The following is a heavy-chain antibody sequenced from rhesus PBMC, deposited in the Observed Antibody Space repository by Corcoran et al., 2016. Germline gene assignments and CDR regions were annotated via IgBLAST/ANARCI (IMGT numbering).Heavy chain of an antibody. CDR1: GFPFSSYW. D-gene: IGHD3-16*01. J-gene: IGHJ3*01. V-gene: IGHV3S42*01. Sequence: EVQLVESGGGLAKPGGSLRLSCAASGFPFSSYWMNWFRQTPGKGLVWFSAIKSGGGSTYSADSVKGRFTIARDNSTNTLSLQMNSLRAEDTAVYYCAKGAIVAFDFWGQGLRVTVSS. CDR2: IKSGGGST. CDR3: AKGAIVAFDF.